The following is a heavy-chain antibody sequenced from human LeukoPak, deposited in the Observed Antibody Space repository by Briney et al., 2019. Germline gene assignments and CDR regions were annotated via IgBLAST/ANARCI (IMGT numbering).Heavy chain of an antibody. D-gene: IGHD2-2*01. Sequence: GASVKVSCKASGGTFSSYAISWVRQAPGQGLEWMGGIIPIFGTANYAQKFQGRVTITADESTSTAYMELSSLRSEDTAVYYCARGSSQPFDYYYGMDVWGQGTTVTVSS. V-gene: IGHV1-69*13. CDR3: ARGSSQPFDYYYGMDV. CDR1: GGTFSSYA. CDR2: IIPIFGTA. J-gene: IGHJ6*02.